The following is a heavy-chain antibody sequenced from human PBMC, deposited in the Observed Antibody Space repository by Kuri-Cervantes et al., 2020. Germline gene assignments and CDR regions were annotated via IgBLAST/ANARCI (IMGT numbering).Heavy chain of an antibody. J-gene: IGHJ4*02. V-gene: IGHV4-61*05. Sequence: SETLSLTCTVSGGSISSSSYYWGWIRQPPGKGLEWIGYIYYSGSTNYNPSLKSRVTISVDTSKNQFSLKLSSVTAADTAVYYCARAGKYYDFWSGYYFDYWGQGTPVTVSS. CDR1: GGSISSSSYY. D-gene: IGHD3-3*01. CDR3: ARAGKYYDFWSGYYFDY. CDR2: IYYSGST.